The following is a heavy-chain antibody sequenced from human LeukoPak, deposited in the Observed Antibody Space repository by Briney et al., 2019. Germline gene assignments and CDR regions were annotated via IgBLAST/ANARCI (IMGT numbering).Heavy chain of an antibody. CDR1: GYSFSNSW. Sequence: PGESLEIPRKGSGYSFSNSWIGWVRPMPGKGLEGMGIIYLGDSDTRYSPSFQGQVTLPADKSISHAYLQWNSLKASDTAMYYCARLLVRGNTEDYWGQGTLVTVSS. CDR3: ARLLVRGNTEDY. V-gene: IGHV5-51*01. CDR2: IYLGDSDT. D-gene: IGHD3-10*01. J-gene: IGHJ4*02.